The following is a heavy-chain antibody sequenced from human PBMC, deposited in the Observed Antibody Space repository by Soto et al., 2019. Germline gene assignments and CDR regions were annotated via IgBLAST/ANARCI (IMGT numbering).Heavy chain of an antibody. J-gene: IGHJ5*02. CDR3: ARDPGSGSYYGWFDP. Sequence: QVQLQESGPGLVKPSETLSLTCTVSGGSISRYYWNWIRQPPGKGLEWIGYIYYSGSTNYNASLKRRVTISVDTSKNQFSLKLSSVPAADTAVYYCARDPGSGSYYGWFDPWGQGTLVTVSS. D-gene: IGHD3-10*01. CDR1: GGSISRYY. CDR2: IYYSGST. V-gene: IGHV4-59*01.